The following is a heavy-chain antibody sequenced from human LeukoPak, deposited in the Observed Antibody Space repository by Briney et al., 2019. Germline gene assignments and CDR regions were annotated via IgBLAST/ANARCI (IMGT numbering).Heavy chain of an antibody. Sequence: PGGSLRLSCAASGFTVSSNYMSWVRQAPGKGLEGGSVIYSGGSTYYEDSVKGRFTISRDNSKNTLYLQMNSLRAEDTAVYYCARVEEGHFDYWGQGTLVTVSS. V-gene: IGHV3-53*01. CDR1: GFTVSSNY. CDR3: ARVEEGHFDY. J-gene: IGHJ4*02. CDR2: IYSGGST.